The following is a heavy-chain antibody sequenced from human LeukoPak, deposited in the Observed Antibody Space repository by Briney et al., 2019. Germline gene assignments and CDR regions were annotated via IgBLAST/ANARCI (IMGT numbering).Heavy chain of an antibody. Sequence: GGSLRLSCTASGFTFSSYEMNWVRQAPGKGLEWVSYISSSSSTIYYADSVKGRFTISRDNAKNSLYLQMNSLRAEDTAVYYCARDWAAGISPMGFDYWGQGTLVTVSS. CDR1: GFTFSSYE. CDR2: ISSSSSTI. V-gene: IGHV3-48*01. CDR3: ARDWAAGISPMGFDY. D-gene: IGHD6-13*01. J-gene: IGHJ4*02.